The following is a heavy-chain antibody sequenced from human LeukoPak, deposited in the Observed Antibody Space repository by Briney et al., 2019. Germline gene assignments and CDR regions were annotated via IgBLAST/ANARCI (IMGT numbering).Heavy chain of an antibody. CDR2: ISGSGGST. CDR1: GFTFSSYA. J-gene: IGHJ5*02. D-gene: IGHD3-3*01. V-gene: IGHV3-23*01. CDR3: AKRSGYDFWSGFDP. Sequence: PGGSLRLSCAASGFTFSSYAMSWVRQAPGKGLEWVSGISGSGGSTSYADSVKGRFTVSRDSSKNTLYLQMSSLRAEDTALYYCAKRSGYDFWSGFDPWGQGTLVIVSS.